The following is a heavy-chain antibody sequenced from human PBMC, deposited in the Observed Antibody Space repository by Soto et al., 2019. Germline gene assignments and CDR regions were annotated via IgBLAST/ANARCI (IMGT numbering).Heavy chain of an antibody. J-gene: IGHJ6*04. Sequence: ASVKVSCKASGYTFTSYAMHWVRQAPGQRLEWMGWINAGNGNTKYSQKFQGRVTITRDTSASTAYMELSSLRSEDTAVYYCARRSSGIPVLSPGEGPRDVWGKGTTVTVSS. CDR2: INAGNGNT. CDR1: GYTFTSYA. CDR3: ARRSSGIPVLSPGEGPRDV. D-gene: IGHD3-16*01. V-gene: IGHV1-3*01.